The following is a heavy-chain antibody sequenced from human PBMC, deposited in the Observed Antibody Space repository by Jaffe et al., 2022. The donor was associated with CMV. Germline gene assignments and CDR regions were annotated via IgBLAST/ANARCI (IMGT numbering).Heavy chain of an antibody. V-gene: IGHV3-33*08. Sequence: QVQLVESGGGVVQPGRSLRLSCAASGFTFSSYGMHWVRQAPGKGLEWVAVIWYDGSNKYYADSVKGRFTISRDNSKNTLYLQMNSLRAEDTAVYYCARDRLPIEMATITMVDYWGQGTLVTVSS. J-gene: IGHJ4*02. CDR3: ARDRLPIEMATITMVDY. D-gene: IGHD5-12*01. CDR1: GFTFSSYG. CDR2: IWYDGSNK.